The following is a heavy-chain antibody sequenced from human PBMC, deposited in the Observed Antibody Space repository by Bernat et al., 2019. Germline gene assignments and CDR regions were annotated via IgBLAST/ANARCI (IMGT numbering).Heavy chain of an antibody. V-gene: IGHV4-61*01. Sequence: QVQLQESGPGLVKPSETLSLTCTVSGGSVSSGSYYWSWIRQPPGKGLEWIGYIYYSGSTNYNPSLKSRVTISVDTSKNQFSLKLSSVTAADTAVYYCAREAAGFLEWVGGGSGNWFDPWGQGTLVTVSS. CDR1: GGSVSSGSYY. D-gene: IGHD3-3*01. J-gene: IGHJ5*02. CDR2: IYYSGST. CDR3: AREAAGFLEWVGGGSGNWFDP.